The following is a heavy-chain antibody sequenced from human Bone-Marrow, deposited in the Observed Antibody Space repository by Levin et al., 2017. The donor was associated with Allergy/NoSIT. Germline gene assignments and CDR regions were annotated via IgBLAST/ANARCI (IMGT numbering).Heavy chain of an antibody. CDR3: ARQSGYYYDSSGYLGAFDI. CDR2: IYYSGST. CDR1: GGSISGYY. V-gene: IGHV4-59*08. Sequence: SETLSLTCTVSGGSISGYYWSWIRQPPGKGLEWIGYIYYSGSTNYNPSLKSRVTISVDTSKNQFSLKLSSVTAADTAVYYCARQSGYYYDSSGYLGAFDIWGQGTMVTVSS. J-gene: IGHJ3*02. D-gene: IGHD3-22*01.